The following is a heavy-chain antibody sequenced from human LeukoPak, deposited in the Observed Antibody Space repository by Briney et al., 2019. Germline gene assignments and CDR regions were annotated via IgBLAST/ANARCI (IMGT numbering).Heavy chain of an antibody. Sequence: PGGSLRLSCAASGFIFDDYGMSWVRQAPGKGLEWVSGINWNGSITGYADSVKGRFTISRDNAKNFLYLQMNSLRAEDTAFYYCAKVGNYYGSGSYYVDYWGQGTLVTVSS. V-gene: IGHV3-20*04. CDR2: INWNGSIT. CDR3: AKVGNYYGSGSYYVDY. CDR1: GFIFDDYG. J-gene: IGHJ4*02. D-gene: IGHD3-10*01.